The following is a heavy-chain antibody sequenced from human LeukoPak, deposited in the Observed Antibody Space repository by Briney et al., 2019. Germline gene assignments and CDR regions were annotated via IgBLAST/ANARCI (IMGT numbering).Heavy chain of an antibody. CDR3: ARLLGPLDYVWGSSRSK. D-gene: IGHD3-16*02. V-gene: IGHV4-39*07. CDR2: IYYVGST. Sequence: SETLSLTCTVSGGSISSSGYYWGWIRQPPGKGLEWIGNIYYVGSTYYNPSLNSRVTISVNTSKNQFSLKLTSVTAADTAVYYCARLLGPLDYVWGSSRSKWGQGTLVTVSS. J-gene: IGHJ4*02. CDR1: GGSISSSGYY.